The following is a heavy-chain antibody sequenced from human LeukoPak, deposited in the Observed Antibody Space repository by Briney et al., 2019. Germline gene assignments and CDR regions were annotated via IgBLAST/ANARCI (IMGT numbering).Heavy chain of an antibody. D-gene: IGHD2-21*02. CDR1: GFTFSSYW. V-gene: IGHV3-74*01. CDR2: INSDGSST. J-gene: IGHJ4*02. Sequence: GGSLRLSCAASGFTFSSYWMHRVRQAPGKGLVWVSRINSDGSSTSCADSVKGRFTISRDNAKNTLYLQMNSLRAEDTAVYYCARAIVVVTAILNWGQGTLVTVSS. CDR3: ARAIVVVTAILN.